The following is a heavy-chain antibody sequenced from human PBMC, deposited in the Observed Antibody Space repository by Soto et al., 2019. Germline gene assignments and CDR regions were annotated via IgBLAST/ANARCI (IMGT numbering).Heavy chain of an antibody. V-gene: IGHV1-2*02. CDR3: ARAGSRGYQLKNWFDP. Sequence: ASVKVSCKASGYTFTGYYMHWVRQAPGQGLEWMGWIYPNSGGTNYAQKFQGRVTMTRDTSISTAYMELSRLRSDDTAVYYCARAGSRGYQLKNWFDPWGQGTLVTAPQ. J-gene: IGHJ5*02. CDR1: GYTFTGYY. CDR2: IYPNSGGT. D-gene: IGHD2-2*01.